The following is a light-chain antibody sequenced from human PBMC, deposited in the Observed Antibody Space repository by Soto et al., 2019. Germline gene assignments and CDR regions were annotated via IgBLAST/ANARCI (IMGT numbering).Light chain of an antibody. CDR3: SSYTSSSTWV. CDR2: EVS. Sequence: QSVLTQPASVSGSPGQSITISCTGTSSDVGAYDYVSWYRQHPGKAPKLMIYEVSNRPSGVSNRFSGSKSGNTASLTISRLQADDEADYYCSSYTSSSTWVFGGGTKLTVL. V-gene: IGLV2-14*01. J-gene: IGLJ3*02. CDR1: SSDVGAYDY.